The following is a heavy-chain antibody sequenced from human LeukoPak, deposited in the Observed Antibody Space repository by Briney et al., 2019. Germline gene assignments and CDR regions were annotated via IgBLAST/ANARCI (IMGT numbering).Heavy chain of an antibody. CDR2: IIPIIGTA. J-gene: IGHJ4*02. Sequence: SVKVSSEASVGTFSRDAISRVRQSPGQGLEWMGGIIPIIGTANYAQKFQGRVTITTDESTSTAYMELSSLRSEDTAVYYCARATRYDFWSGYYGWGQGTLVTVSS. CDR3: ARATRYDFWSGYYG. D-gene: IGHD3-3*01. CDR1: VGTFSRDA. V-gene: IGHV1-69*05.